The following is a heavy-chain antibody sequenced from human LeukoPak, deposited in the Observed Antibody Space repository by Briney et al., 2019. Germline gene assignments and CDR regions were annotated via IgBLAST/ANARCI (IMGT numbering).Heavy chain of an antibody. CDR2: IIPIFGTA. D-gene: IGHD4-17*01. Sequence: GASVKVSCKASGGTFSSYAISWVRQAPAQGLEWMGGIIPIFGTANYAQKFQGRVTITADESTSTAYMELSSLRSEDTAVYYCASDDYGDYLHWFDPWGQGTLVTVSS. CDR1: GGTFSSYA. V-gene: IGHV1-69*01. CDR3: ASDDYGDYLHWFDP. J-gene: IGHJ5*02.